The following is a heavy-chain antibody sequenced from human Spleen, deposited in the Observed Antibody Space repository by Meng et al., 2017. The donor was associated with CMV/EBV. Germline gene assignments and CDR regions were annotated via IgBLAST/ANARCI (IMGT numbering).Heavy chain of an antibody. J-gene: IGHJ5*02. CDR2: INSDGSNT. CDR3: ARDREYDVSSGFPNMGNWFGP. V-gene: IGHV3-74*01. Sequence: GGSLRLSCEASGFTFSSYWMHWIRQAPETGLMWVSWINSDGSNTKYADSVKGRFTVSRDNAKNTLYLHMNSLRGDDTAVYYCARDREYDVSSGFPNMGNWFGPWGQGTLVTVSS. D-gene: IGHD3-3*01. CDR1: GFTFSSYW.